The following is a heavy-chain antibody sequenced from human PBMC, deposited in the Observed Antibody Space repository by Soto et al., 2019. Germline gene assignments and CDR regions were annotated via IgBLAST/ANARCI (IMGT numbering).Heavy chain of an antibody. CDR2: IYSGGST. D-gene: IGHD2-15*01. J-gene: IGHJ4*02. CDR1: GFTVSSNY. Sequence: EVQLVETGGGLIQPGGSLRLSCAASGFTVSSNYMSWVRQAPGKGLEWVSVIYSGGSTYYADSVKGRLTISRDNSKNTLYLQMNSLRAEDTAVYYCARRVPYCSGGSCYDDYWGQGTLVTVSS. V-gene: IGHV3-53*02. CDR3: ARRVPYCSGGSCYDDY.